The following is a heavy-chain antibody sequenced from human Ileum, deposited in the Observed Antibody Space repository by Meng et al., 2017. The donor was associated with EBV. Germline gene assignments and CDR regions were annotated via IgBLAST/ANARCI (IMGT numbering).Heavy chain of an antibody. J-gene: IGHJ5*01. D-gene: IGHD1-1*01. CDR2: IHWANDK. CDR3: AHSGSSYSYNEDT. V-gene: IGHV2-5*02. CDR1: GFSLSDTGMA. Sequence: NTLKESSPAHVKHTETLNLTCDFSGFSLSDTGMAVGWIRQCLGKALEYVAVIHWANDKRYTTSLGSRLTITKDPSKNKVVLTLSKVGNVETATYYCAHSGSSYSYNEDTWGHGTLVTVFS.